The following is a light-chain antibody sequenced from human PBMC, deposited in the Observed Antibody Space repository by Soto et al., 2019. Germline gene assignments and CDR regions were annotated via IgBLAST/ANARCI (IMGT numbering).Light chain of an antibody. CDR2: EVS. CDR3: NSYTSSSTGV. CDR1: NSDIGDYNY. J-gene: IGLJ1*01. V-gene: IGLV2-14*01. Sequence: QSVLTLPASVTGSPGQSITISCAGTNSDIGDYNYVSWYQHHPGTAPKRMIYEVSYRPSGVSNRFSGSKSGNTASLTISGLQAEDEADYYCNSYTSSSTGVFGTGTNVTVL.